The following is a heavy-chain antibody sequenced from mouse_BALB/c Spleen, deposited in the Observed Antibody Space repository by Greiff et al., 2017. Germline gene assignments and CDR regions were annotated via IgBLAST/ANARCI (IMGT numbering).Heavy chain of an antibody. V-gene: IGHV14-3*02. D-gene: IGHD2-10*02. CDR2: IDPANGNT. CDR1: GFNIKDTY. Sequence: VQLQQSGAELVKPGASVKLSCTASGFNIKDTYMHWVKQRPEQGLEWIGRIDPANGNTKYDPKFQGKATITADTSSNTAYLQLSSLTSEDTAVYYCTVSPYGNGMDYWGQGTSVTVSS. CDR3: TVSPYGNGMDY. J-gene: IGHJ4*01.